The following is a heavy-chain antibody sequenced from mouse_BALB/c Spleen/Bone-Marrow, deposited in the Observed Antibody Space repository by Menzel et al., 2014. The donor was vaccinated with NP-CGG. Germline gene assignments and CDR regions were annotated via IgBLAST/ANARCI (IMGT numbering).Heavy chain of an antibody. D-gene: IGHD2-4*01. V-gene: IGHV5-6*01. CDR2: ISSGGSYT. J-gene: IGHJ2*01. CDR1: GFTFSSYG. Sequence: EVQVVESGGDLVKPGGSLKLSCAASGFTFSSYGMSWVRQIPDKRQEWVATISSGGSYTFYPDSVKGRFTISRDNAKNTLNLQMTSLKSEDTAMYYCARRRDYDYFDYWGQGTTLTVSS. CDR3: ARRRDYDYFDY.